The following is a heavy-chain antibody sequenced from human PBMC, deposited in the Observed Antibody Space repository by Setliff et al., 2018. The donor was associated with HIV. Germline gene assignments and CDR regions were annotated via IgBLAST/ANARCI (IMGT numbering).Heavy chain of an antibody. CDR1: GGPISDDKW. D-gene: IGHD3-16*01. CDR2: IYHTGRT. J-gene: IGHJ4*02. Sequence: PSETLSLTCAVSGGPISDDKWWDWVRQPPGKGLEWIGEIYHTGRTNYDSSLKSRVTMSVDKTKNEFSLKMTSVTAADTAVYYCTRAPGGGKDYFAYWGRGILVTVSS. CDR3: TRAPGGGKDYFAY. V-gene: IGHV4-4*02.